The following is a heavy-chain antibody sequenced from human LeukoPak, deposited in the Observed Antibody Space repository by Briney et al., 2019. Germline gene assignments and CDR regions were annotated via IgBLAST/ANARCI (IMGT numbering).Heavy chain of an antibody. CDR2: ITCRGDST. V-gene: IGHV3-23*01. J-gene: IGHJ4*02. CDR1: GCTFINYA. CDR3: ARERRAPTVTRLFDY. D-gene: IGHD4-17*01. Sequence: PGGSLTLSCAASGCTFINYAMSWIRQAPWRGLEWVSTITCRGDSTYVADSVKGRVIISRDNSKNSLFLQMNSVRAEDTAVYYCARERRAPTVTRLFDYWGQGTLVTVSS.